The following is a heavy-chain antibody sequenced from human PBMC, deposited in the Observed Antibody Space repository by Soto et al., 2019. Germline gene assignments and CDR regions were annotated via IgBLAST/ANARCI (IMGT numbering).Heavy chain of an antibody. D-gene: IGHD6-13*01. J-gene: IGHJ5*02. V-gene: IGHV1-18*01. CDR1: GYTFSSYG. CDR2: INPSSGET. CDR3: ARDWYPRFDP. Sequence: QIRLVQSGGEVRTPGASVKVSCKASGYTFSSYGITWVRQAPGQGLEWLGWINPSSGETNYAQKFQGRVTVTTDTSTTTGYMGLRNLTVDDTAVYYCARDWYPRFDPWGQGTLVTVSS.